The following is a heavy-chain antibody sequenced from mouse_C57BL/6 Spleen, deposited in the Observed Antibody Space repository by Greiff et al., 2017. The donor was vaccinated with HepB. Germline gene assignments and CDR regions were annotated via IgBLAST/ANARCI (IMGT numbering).Heavy chain of an antibody. J-gene: IGHJ3*01. CDR1: GYAFTNYL. V-gene: IGHV1-54*01. Sequence: VQLQQSGAELVRPGTSVKVSCKASGYAFTNYLIEWVKQRPGQGLEWIGVINPGSGGTNYNEKFKGKATLTADKSSSTAYMQLSSLTSEDSAVYFCARDYSNYLAWFAYWGQGTLVTVSA. D-gene: IGHD2-5*01. CDR2: INPGSGGT. CDR3: ARDYSNYLAWFAY.